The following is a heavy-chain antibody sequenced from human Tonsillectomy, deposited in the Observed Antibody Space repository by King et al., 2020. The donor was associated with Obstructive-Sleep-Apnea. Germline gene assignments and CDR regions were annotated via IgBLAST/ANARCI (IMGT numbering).Heavy chain of an antibody. D-gene: IGHD3-9*01. V-gene: IGHV3-9*01. Sequence: VQLVESGGGLVQPGRSLRLSCAASGFTFDGYAMHWVRQVPGKGLEWVSGISWNSGSKGYADSVKGRFTISRDNAKNSRYLQMSSLRAEDTALYYCAKDSRGEILTAYPTPPGMDVWGQGTTVTVSS. CDR2: ISWNSGSK. CDR1: GFTFDGYA. J-gene: IGHJ6*02. CDR3: AKDSRGEILTAYPTPPGMDV.